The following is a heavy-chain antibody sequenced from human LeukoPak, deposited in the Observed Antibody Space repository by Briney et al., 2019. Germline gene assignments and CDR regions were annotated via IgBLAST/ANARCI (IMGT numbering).Heavy chain of an antibody. CDR3: AKAQHGDSGLYALGYYYGMDV. V-gene: IGHV3-9*01. CDR1: GFTFDDYA. D-gene: IGHD1-26*01. Sequence: GRSLRLSCVAAGFTFDDYAMHWVRQDPGKGLEWVSRISWNSGSIGYADSVKGRFTISRDNAKNSLYLQMNSLRAEDTALYYCAKAQHGDSGLYALGYYYGMDVWGQGTLVTVSS. J-gene: IGHJ6*02. CDR2: ISWNSGSI.